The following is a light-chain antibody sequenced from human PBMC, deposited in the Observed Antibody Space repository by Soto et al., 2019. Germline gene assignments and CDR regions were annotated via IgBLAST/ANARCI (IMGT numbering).Light chain of an antibody. CDR1: QSVSSN. CDR3: QQSNNWPDT. J-gene: IGKJ4*01. Sequence: EILMTQSPATLSVSPGERATLSCRASQSVSSNLACYQQKPGQAPRLLIYGASTRATGIPARFSGSGSGTEFTLTISSLQSEDFAVYYCQQSNNWPDTFGGGTKVDIK. V-gene: IGKV3-15*01. CDR2: GAS.